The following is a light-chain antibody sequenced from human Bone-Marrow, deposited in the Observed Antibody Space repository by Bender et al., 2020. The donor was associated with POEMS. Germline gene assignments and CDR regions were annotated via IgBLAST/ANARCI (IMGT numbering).Light chain of an antibody. CDR3: SSYTSSSTRV. V-gene: IGLV2-14*01. CDR1: SSDVGGYNY. CDR2: EVT. Sequence: QSALTQPPSASGSPGQSVTISCTGTSSDVGGYNYVSWYQLHPGKAPKLIIYEVTKRPSGVSNRFSGSKSGNTASLTISGLQAEDEADYYCSSYTSSSTRVFGTGTKVTVL. J-gene: IGLJ1*01.